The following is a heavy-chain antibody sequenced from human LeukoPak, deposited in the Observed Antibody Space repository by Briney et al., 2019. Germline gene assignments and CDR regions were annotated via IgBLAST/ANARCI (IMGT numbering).Heavy chain of an antibody. V-gene: IGHV3-23*01. CDR1: GFTFSSYA. CDR2: ITGRGDRR. Sequence: GGSLRLSCAASGFTFSSYAMTWVRQAPGKGLEWVSTITGRGDRRYYTESVKGRFTISRDNSKSTLDLQMNSLRVEDTAVYYCAKIIGSYDDSGDYWGQGTLVTVSS. D-gene: IGHD3-22*01. J-gene: IGHJ4*02. CDR3: AKIIGSYDDSGDY.